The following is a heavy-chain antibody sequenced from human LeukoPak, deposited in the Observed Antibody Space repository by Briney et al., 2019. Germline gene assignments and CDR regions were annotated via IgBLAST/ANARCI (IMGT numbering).Heavy chain of an antibody. V-gene: IGHV1-69*04. CDR2: ITPILGIA. Sequence: ASVKVSFKASGGTFTSYAISWVRQAPGQGLEWMGRITPILGIANYAQKFQGRVTITADKSTSTAYMELSSLRSEDTAVYYCARDPGPIRYYEPPLYNWFDPWGQGTLVTVSS. CDR3: ARDPGPIRYYEPPLYNWFDP. D-gene: IGHD3-22*01. J-gene: IGHJ5*02. CDR1: GGTFTSYA.